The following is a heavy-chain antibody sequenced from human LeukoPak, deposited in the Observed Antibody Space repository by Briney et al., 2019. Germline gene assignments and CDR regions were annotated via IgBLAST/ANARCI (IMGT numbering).Heavy chain of an antibody. D-gene: IGHD3-10*01. Sequence: PGGSLRLSCAASGFTFSPYSINWVRQAPGKGLEWVSSISSSSSYIYYAGSVKGRFTISRDNAKNSLYLQMNSLRAEDTAVYFCARSITMFRGLTDYWGQGTLVTVSS. V-gene: IGHV3-21*01. CDR3: ARSITMFRGLTDY. CDR1: GFTFSPYS. CDR2: ISSSSSYI. J-gene: IGHJ4*02.